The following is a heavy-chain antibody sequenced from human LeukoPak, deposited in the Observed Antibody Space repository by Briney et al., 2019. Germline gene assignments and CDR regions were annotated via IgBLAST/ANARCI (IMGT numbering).Heavy chain of an antibody. CDR2: ISSSSSSTI. CDR1: GFTFSSYS. V-gene: IGHV3-48*01. CDR3: ATTGDFWSGRPR. D-gene: IGHD3-3*01. J-gene: IGHJ4*02. Sequence: GGSLRLSCAASGFTFSSYSMNWVRQAPGKGLEWVSYISSSSSSTIYYADSVKGRFTISRDNAKNSLYLQMNSLRAEDTAVYYCATTGDFWSGRPRWGQRTLVTVSS.